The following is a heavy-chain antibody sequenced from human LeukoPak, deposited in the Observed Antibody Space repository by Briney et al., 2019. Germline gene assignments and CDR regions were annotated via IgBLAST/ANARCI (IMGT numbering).Heavy chain of an antibody. Sequence: AASVKVSCKTSGYTFTTFGIVWVRQAPGQGLEWMGWINTYNGQTDYAHKLQGRLTMTTDTSTTTGYMELRSLTSDDTAVYYCARVWVRADDAFDIWGQGTMVTVSS. J-gene: IGHJ3*02. D-gene: IGHD3-16*01. CDR2: INTYNGQT. CDR3: ARVWVRADDAFDI. CDR1: GYTFTTFG. V-gene: IGHV1-18*04.